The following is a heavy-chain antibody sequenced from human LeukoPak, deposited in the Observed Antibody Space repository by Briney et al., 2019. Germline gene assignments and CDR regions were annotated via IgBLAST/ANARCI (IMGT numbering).Heavy chain of an antibody. CDR1: GVSISSSNDS. V-gene: IGHV4-39*01. J-gene: IGHJ5*02. Sequence: SETLSLTCTVSGVSISSSNDSWGWVRQPPGKGLEWIGSIFHSGSTNYNPSLKSRVTMSTDTSENQLTLKVNSVTAADTAVYYCARHPRKMTIFGVVIYSWFDPWGQGTLVIVSS. CDR3: ARHPRKMTIFGVVIYSWFDP. CDR2: IFHSGST. D-gene: IGHD3-3*01.